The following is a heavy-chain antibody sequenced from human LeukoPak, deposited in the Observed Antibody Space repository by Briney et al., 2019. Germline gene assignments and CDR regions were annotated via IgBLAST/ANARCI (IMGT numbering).Heavy chain of an antibody. CDR3: ARDLKSVAEMATQVGPDY. D-gene: IGHD5-24*01. CDR1: GFTFSSYA. Sequence: GRSLRLSCAASGFTFSSYAMHWVRQAPGKGLEWVAVISYDGSNKYYADSVKGRFTISRDNSKNTLYLQMNSLRAEDTAVYYCARDLKSVAEMATQVGPDYWGQGTLVTVSS. J-gene: IGHJ4*02. CDR2: ISYDGSNK. V-gene: IGHV3-30-3*01.